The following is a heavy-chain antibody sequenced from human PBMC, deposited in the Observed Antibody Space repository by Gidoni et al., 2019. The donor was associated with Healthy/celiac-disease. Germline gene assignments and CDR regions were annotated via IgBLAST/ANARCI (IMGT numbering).Heavy chain of an antibody. CDR1: GLTFSSYA. CDR2: MIGSGGST. CDR3: ARNGIGGSYFTDY. D-gene: IGHD1-26*01. J-gene: IGHJ4*02. Sequence: EVQLLESGGGLVQPGGSLRLSCAASGLTFSSYAMSWVRQAPGKGLEWVSAMIGSGGSTYYADSVKGRFTISRDNSKNTLYLQMNSLRAEDTAVDYCARNGIGGSYFTDYWGQGTLVTVSS. V-gene: IGHV3-23*01.